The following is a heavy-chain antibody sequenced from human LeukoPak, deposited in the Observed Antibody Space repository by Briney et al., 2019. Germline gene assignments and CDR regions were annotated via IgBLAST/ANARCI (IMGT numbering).Heavy chain of an antibody. D-gene: IGHD3-9*01. CDR3: AKGYYDILTGYYTAFDY. V-gene: IGHV3-9*01. CDR2: ISWNSGSI. Sequence: GGSLRLSCAASGFTFDDYAMHWVRQAPGKGLEWVSGISWNSGSIGYADSVKGRFTISRDNAKNSLYLQMNSLRAEDTALYYCAKGYYDILTGYYTAFDYWGQGTLVTVSS. CDR1: GFTFDDYA. J-gene: IGHJ4*02.